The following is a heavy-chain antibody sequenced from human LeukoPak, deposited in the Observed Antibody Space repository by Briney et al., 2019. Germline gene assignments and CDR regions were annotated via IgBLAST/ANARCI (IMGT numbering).Heavy chain of an antibody. CDR2: IYHSGTT. CDR3: ARESPGYYDRAFRPDRGDLFDY. J-gene: IGHJ4*02. V-gene: IGHV4-38-2*02. Sequence: SETLSLTCTVSAFSITNGYFWGWIRQPPGKGLEWIGSIYHSGTTYYNPSLKSRATISVDTSRNEFFLRLTSVSAADTAVYYCARESPGYYDRAFRPDRGDLFDYWGQGTLVTVSS. CDR1: AFSITNGYF. D-gene: IGHD3-22*01.